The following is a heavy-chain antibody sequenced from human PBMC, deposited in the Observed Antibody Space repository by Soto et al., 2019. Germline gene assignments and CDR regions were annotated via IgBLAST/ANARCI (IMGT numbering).Heavy chain of an antibody. CDR2: IRGFSPYT. Sequence: GGSLRLSCISSGFTFRTYTMNWVRQAPGKGLEWVSGIRGFSPYTFYAESVKGRFTISRDNAKNSLFLQMNSLRAEDTAVYYCARDRGYDAHDFYYNAMDVWGQGTTVTVS. D-gene: IGHD2-15*01. CDR3: ARDRGYDAHDFYYNAMDV. J-gene: IGHJ6*02. V-gene: IGHV3-21*01. CDR1: GFTFRTYT.